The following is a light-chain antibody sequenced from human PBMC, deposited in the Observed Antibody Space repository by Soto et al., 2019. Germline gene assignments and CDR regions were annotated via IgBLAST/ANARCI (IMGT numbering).Light chain of an antibody. CDR2: GSF. V-gene: IGKV3-15*01. J-gene: IGKJ5*01. CDR1: QSVGTF. CDR3: QQYNDRPPIT. Sequence: EIVVTQSPSTLSLSTGERATLSCRASQSVGTFFAWYQQKPGQAPRLLIFGSFARATGIPARFSGSGSGSEFTLTISGLQSEDFAVYYCQQYNDRPPITFAQGTRLEI.